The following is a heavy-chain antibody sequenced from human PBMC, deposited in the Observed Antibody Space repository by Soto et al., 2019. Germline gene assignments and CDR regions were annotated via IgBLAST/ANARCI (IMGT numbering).Heavy chain of an antibody. J-gene: IGHJ6*02. CDR2: IIPIFGTA. D-gene: IGHD3-10*01. CDR3: ARDPGGTMVRGVTIRHSHYYYYGMDV. Sequence: SVKVSCKASGGTFSSYAISWVRQAPGQGLEWMGGIIPIFGTANYAQKFQGRVTITADESTSTAYMELSSLRSEDTAVYYCARDPGGTMVRGVTIRHSHYYYYGMDVWGQGTTVTVSS. V-gene: IGHV1-69*13. CDR1: GGTFSSYA.